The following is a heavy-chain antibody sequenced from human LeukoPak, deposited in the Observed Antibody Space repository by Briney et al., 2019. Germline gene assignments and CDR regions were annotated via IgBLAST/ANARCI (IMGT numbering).Heavy chain of an antibody. CDR3: ARDKAVPAYDY. V-gene: IGHV3-21*01. CDR2: ISSSSSYI. Sequence: GGSLRLSCAGSGFTFSSYTMNWVRQAPGKGLVWVSSISSSSSYIYYADSVKGRFTISRDNAKNSLYLQSNSLRAEDTAEYYCARDKAVPAYDYWSQGALVTVSS. J-gene: IGHJ4*02. CDR1: GFTFSSYT. D-gene: IGHD6-19*01.